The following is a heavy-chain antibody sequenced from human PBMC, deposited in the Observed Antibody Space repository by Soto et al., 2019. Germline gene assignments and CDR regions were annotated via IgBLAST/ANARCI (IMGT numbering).Heavy chain of an antibody. V-gene: IGHV1-69*13. Sequence: ASVKVSCKASGYSFTDYHIHWVRQAPGQGLEWMGGIIPIFGIGNDAQRFQGRVTITADESTGTAYMELSSLRSEDTGVYYCARSAITLFGVVSIPPHYYSEMDVWGQGTTVTVSS. CDR1: GYSFTDYH. CDR2: IIPIFGIG. D-gene: IGHD3-3*01. CDR3: ARSAITLFGVVSIPPHYYSEMDV. J-gene: IGHJ6*02.